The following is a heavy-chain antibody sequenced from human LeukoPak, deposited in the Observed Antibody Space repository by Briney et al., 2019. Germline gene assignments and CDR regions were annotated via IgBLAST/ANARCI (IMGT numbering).Heavy chain of an antibody. D-gene: IGHD3-22*01. CDR1: GGTISSYY. J-gene: IGHJ3*02. V-gene: IGHV4-4*07. Sequence: SETLSLTCSVSGGTISSYYWGWIRQPAGKGLEWMGRIYTSASTNYNPSLKSRVTMPVDTSKNQFSLKLSSVTAADTAVYYCARDSPRDYYDSSGYYYYAFDIWGQGTMVTVSS. CDR3: ARDSPRDYYDSSGYYYYAFDI. CDR2: IYTSAST.